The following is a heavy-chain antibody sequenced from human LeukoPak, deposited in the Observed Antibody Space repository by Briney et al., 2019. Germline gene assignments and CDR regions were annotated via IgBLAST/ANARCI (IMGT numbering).Heavy chain of an antibody. J-gene: IGHJ4*02. Sequence: PETLSLTCTVSGGSISSYYWSWIRQPPGKGLEWIGYIYYSGSTNYNPSLKSRVTISVDTSKNQFSLKLSSVTAADTAVYYCASMGYSYGYIDYWGQGTLVTVSS. CDR2: IYYSGST. CDR3: ASMGYSYGYIDY. CDR1: GGSISSYY. D-gene: IGHD5-18*01. V-gene: IGHV4-59*01.